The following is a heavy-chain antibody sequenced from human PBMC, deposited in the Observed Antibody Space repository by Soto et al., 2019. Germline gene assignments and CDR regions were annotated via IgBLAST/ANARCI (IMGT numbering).Heavy chain of an antibody. D-gene: IGHD3-16*02. CDR2: FDPEDGET. V-gene: IGHV1-24*01. CDR3: ATLGPFSLRDFPVDY. Sequence: ASVKVSCKVSGYTLTELSMHWVRQAPGKGLEWMGGFDPEDGETIYPQKFQGRVTMTEDTSTDTAYMELCSLRSEDTAVYYGATLGPFSLRDFPVDYWGQGTLVTVSS. J-gene: IGHJ4*02. CDR1: GYTLTELS.